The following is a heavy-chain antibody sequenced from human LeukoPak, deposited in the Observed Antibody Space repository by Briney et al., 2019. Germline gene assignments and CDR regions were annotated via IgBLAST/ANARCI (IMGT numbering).Heavy chain of an antibody. V-gene: IGHV3-66*01. CDR2: IYSGGST. CDR1: GFTVSSNY. CDR3: AGGYGDYFYAFDI. J-gene: IGHJ3*02. D-gene: IGHD4-17*01. Sequence: PGGSLRLSCAASGFTVSSNYMSWVRQAPGKGLEWVSVIYSGGSTHYADSVKGRFTISRDNSKNTLYLQMNSLRAEDTAVYYCAGGYGDYFYAFDIWGQGTMVTVSS.